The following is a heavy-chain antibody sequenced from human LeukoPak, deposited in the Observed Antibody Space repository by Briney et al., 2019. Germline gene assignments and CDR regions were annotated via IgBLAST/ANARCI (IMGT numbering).Heavy chain of an antibody. Sequence: GGSLRLSCRPSGGTFGDYAMSWVRQAPGKGLEWVGFITSKAFGGTAEYAASVKGRFTISRDDSKSLAHLQMNSLNTEDTAVYYCTRDREAAAGINALHIWGQGTMVTVSS. CDR2: ITSKAFGGTA. CDR1: GGTFGDYA. CDR3: TRDREAAAGINALHI. D-gene: IGHD6-13*01. J-gene: IGHJ3*02. V-gene: IGHV3-49*04.